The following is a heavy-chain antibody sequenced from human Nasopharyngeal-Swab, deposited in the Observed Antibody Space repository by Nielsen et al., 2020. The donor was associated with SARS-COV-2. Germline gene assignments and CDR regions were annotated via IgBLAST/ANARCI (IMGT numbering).Heavy chain of an antibody. J-gene: IGHJ6*02. V-gene: IGHV3-74*01. CDR2: INSDGSST. CDR3: ARGGAAEGYYGMDV. Sequence: GGSLRLSCAASGFTFSSYWMHWVRQAPGKGLVWVSRINSDGSSTSYADSVKGRFTISRDNAKNTLYLQMNSLRAEDTAVYYCARGGAAEGYYGMDVWGQGTTVTVSS. CDR1: GFTFSSYW. D-gene: IGHD6-25*01.